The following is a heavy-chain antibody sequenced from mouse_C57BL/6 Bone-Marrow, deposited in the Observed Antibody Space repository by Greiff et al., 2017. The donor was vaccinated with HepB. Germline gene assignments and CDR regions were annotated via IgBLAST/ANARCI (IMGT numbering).Heavy chain of an antibody. CDR1: GYTFTSYW. V-gene: IGHV1-69*01. CDR3: ARDYYGSSVAMDY. Sequence: VQLQQPGAELVMPGASVKLSCKASGYTFTSYWMHWVKQRPGQGLEWIGEIDPSDSYTNYNQKFKGKSTLTVDKSSSTAYMQLSSLTSEDSAVYYCARDYYGSSVAMDYWGQGTSVTVSS. J-gene: IGHJ4*01. CDR2: IDPSDSYT. D-gene: IGHD1-1*01.